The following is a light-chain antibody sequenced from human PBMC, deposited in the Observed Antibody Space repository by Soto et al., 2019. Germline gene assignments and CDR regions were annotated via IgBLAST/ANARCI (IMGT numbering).Light chain of an antibody. CDR3: SSFTTSYFYV. CDR1: GSDIGAYNY. J-gene: IGLJ1*01. Sequence: QSALTQPASVSGSPGQSITFSCTGSGSDIGAYNYVSWYQQHPGKAPKLLIHGVTRRPSGVSSRFSASKSAYTASLTISGLQAEDEANYYCSSFTTSYFYVFGPGTKVTVL. V-gene: IGLV2-14*01. CDR2: GVT.